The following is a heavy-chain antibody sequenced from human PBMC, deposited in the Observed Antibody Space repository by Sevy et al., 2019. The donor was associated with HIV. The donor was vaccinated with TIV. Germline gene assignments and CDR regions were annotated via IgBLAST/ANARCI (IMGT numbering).Heavy chain of an antibody. D-gene: IGHD5-18*01. Sequence: GGSLRLSCAASGFTFSSYAMSWVRQAPGKGLEWVSAISGSGGSTYYADSVKGRFTISRDNSKNTLYLQMNSLRAEDTAVYDCANNIPRTWIQLWSFDYWGQGTLVTVSS. J-gene: IGHJ4*02. V-gene: IGHV3-23*01. CDR3: ANNIPRTWIQLWSFDY. CDR1: GFTFSSYA. CDR2: ISGSGGST.